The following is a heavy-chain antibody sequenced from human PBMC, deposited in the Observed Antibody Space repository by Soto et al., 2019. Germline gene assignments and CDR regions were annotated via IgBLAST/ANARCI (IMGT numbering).Heavy chain of an antibody. Sequence: QVQLQESGPGLVKPSETLSLTCTVSGGSISSYYWSWIRQPPGKGLEWIGYIYYTGSPNYNPSLKSRVTMSVDTSKTQFSLRLSSVTAADTAIYYCATGKGRTAFDLWGQGNLVTVSS. V-gene: IGHV4-59*08. CDR3: ATGKGRTAFDL. CDR2: IYYTGSP. J-gene: IGHJ4*02. D-gene: IGHD3-10*01. CDR1: GGSISSYY.